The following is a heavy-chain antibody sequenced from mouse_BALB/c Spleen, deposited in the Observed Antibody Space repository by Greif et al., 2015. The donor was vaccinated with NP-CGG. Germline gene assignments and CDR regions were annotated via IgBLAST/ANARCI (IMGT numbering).Heavy chain of an antibody. CDR1: GFTFSSFG. D-gene: IGHD1-1*01. CDR3: ARRYGDY. CDR2: ISSGSSTI. Sequence: EVQVVESGGGLVQPGGSRKLSCAASGFTFSSFGMHWIRQAPEKGLEWVAYISSGSSTIYYADTVKGRFTISRDNPKNTLFLQMTSLRSEDTAMYYCARRYGDYWGQGTALTVSS. J-gene: IGHJ2*01. V-gene: IGHV5-17*02.